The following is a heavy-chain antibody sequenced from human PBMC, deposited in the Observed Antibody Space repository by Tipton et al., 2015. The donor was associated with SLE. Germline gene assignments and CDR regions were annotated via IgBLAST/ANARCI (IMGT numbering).Heavy chain of an antibody. D-gene: IGHD6-13*01. CDR2: IKSKTDGGTT. CDR3: TTGVKWSPGYGDAFDI. J-gene: IGHJ3*02. V-gene: IGHV3-15*01. Sequence: SLRLSCAASGFTFSNAWMSWVRQAPGKGLEWVGRIKSKTDGGTTDYAAPVKGRFTISRDDSKKTLYLQMNSLKTEDTAVYYCTTGVKWSPGYGDAFDIWGQGTMVTVSS. CDR1: GFTFSNAW.